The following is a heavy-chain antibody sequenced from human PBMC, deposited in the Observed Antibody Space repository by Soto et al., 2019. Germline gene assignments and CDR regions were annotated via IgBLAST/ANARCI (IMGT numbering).Heavy chain of an antibody. CDR3: ARGGTITMVRGVIIRTKTTSGRLDY. CDR2: INHSGST. J-gene: IGHJ4*02. Sequence: PSETLSLTCAVYGGSFSGYYWSWIRQPPGKGLEWIGEINHSGSTNYNPSLKSRVTISVDTSKNQFSLKLSSVTAADTAVYYCARGGTITMVRGVIIRTKTTSGRLDYWGQGTLVTVSS. D-gene: IGHD3-10*01. V-gene: IGHV4-34*01. CDR1: GGSFSGYY.